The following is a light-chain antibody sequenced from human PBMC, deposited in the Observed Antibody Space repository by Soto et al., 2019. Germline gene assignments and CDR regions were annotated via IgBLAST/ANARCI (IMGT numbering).Light chain of an antibody. J-gene: IGKJ1*01. V-gene: IGKV3-15*01. Sequence: EIVMTQSPATLSVSPGERATLSCRASQSVSSNLAWYQQKPGQAPRLLIYGASTRATGIPARFSGSRSGTEFTLTISSLQSEDFAVYYGQQYNNWPPGTFGQGTKVEIK. CDR2: GAS. CDR1: QSVSSN. CDR3: QQYNNWPPGT.